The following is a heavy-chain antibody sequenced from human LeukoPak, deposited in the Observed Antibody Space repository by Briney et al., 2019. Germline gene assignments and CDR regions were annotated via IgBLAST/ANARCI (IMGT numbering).Heavy chain of an antibody. V-gene: IGHV6-1*01. D-gene: IGHD7-27*01. CDR2: TFYRSKWYS. J-gene: IGHJ3*02. CDR1: GDSVSSNSAA. CDR3: ATEAGDAFDI. Sequence: KTSQTLSLTCAISGDSVSSNSAAWNWIRQSPSRGLEWLGRTFYRSKWYSDYAVSVKSRITINPDTSKNQISLHLNSVTPEDTAVYYCATEAGDAFDIWGQGTMVTVSS.